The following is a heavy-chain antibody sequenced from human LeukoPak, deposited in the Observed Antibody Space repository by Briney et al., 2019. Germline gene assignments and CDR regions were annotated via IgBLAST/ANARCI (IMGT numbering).Heavy chain of an antibody. CDR3: AKRGHYSINWYHYFDY. J-gene: IGHJ4*02. CDR2: IASNGGRE. CDR1: GFTFTTYG. V-gene: IGHV3-30*18. D-gene: IGHD6-13*01. Sequence: GGSLRLSCAASGFTFTTYGLHWVRQAPGKGLEWVAAIASNGGREYYADSVKGRFTISRDNSKNTLFLQMNSLRPDDTAVYYCAKRGHYSINWYHYFDYWGQGTLVTVSS.